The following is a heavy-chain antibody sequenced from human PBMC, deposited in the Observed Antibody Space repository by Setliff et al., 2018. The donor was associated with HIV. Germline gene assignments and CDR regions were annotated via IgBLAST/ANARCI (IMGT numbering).Heavy chain of an antibody. V-gene: IGHV4-31*03. D-gene: IGHD3-3*01. CDR1: GGSISGGGYH. CDR2: IYYIGNT. CDR3: ARVPRITTLRNAFDI. Sequence: LSLTCTVSGGSISGGGYHWSWIRQHPGKGLDWIGNIYYIGNTDYNPSLKSRVTISIDTSKNQFSLKLSSVTAADTAIYYCARVPRITTLRNAFDIWGQGTMVTVSS. J-gene: IGHJ3*02.